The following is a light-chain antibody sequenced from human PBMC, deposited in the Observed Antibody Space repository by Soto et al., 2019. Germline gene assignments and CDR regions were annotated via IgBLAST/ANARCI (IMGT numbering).Light chain of an antibody. CDR2: EGS. CDR3: CSYAGSSTYV. J-gene: IGLJ1*01. V-gene: IGLV2-23*01. Sequence: QSALTQPASVSGSPGQSITISCIETSSDVGSYNLVSWYQQHPGKAPKLMIYEGSKRPSGVSNRFSGSKSGNTASLTISGLQAEDEADDYCCSYAGSSTYVFGTGTKVTVL. CDR1: SSDVGSYNL.